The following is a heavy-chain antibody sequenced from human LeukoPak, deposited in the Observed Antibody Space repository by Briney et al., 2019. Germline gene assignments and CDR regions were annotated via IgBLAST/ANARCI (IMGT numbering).Heavy chain of an antibody. CDR2: IIPIFGTA. V-gene: IGHV1-69*05. CDR3: GGRGIEPSEGEQYYFDY. D-gene: IGHD6-13*01. CDR1: GGTFSSYA. Sequence: SVKVSCKASGGTFSSYAISWVRQAPGQGLEWMGGIIPIFGTANYAQKFQGRVTITTDESTSTAYMELSSLRSEDTAMYYCGGRGIEPSEGEQYYFDYWGQGTLVTVSP. J-gene: IGHJ4*02.